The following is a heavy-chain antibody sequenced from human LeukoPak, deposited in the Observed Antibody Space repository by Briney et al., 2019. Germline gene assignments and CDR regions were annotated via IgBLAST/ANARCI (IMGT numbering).Heavy chain of an antibody. CDR1: GFTFSSYW. J-gene: IGHJ4*02. CDR3: ARDAPYYGAVDY. V-gene: IGHV3-74*01. Sequence: SGGSLRLSCAASGFTFSSYWMHWVRQAPGKGLVWVSRINSDGSSTSYADSVKGRFTISRDNAKNSLYLQMNSLRAEDTAVYCCARDAPYYGAVDYWGQGTLVTVSS. CDR2: INSDGSST. D-gene: IGHD4-17*01.